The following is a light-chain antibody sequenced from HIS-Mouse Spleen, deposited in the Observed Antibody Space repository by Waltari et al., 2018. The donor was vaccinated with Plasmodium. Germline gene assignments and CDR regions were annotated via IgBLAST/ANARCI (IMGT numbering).Light chain of an antibody. CDR2: DVS. Sequence: QSALTQPRSVSGSPGQSVTISCTGTSSDVGAYNTVSWYQQPPGKAPKLMIYDVSKRPSGVPDRFSGSKSGNTASLTISGLQAEDEADYYCCSYAGSYTYVFGTGTKVTVL. J-gene: IGLJ1*01. CDR3: CSYAGSYTYV. V-gene: IGLV2-11*01. CDR1: SSDVGAYNT.